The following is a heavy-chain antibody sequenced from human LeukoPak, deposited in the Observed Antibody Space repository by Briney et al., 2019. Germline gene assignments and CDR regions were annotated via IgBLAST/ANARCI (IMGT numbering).Heavy chain of an antibody. CDR2: ISVYNGNT. D-gene: IGHD1-26*01. CDR1: GSTFTSYG. CDR3: ARDHDSGSYEENDVSDI. J-gene: IGHJ3*02. Sequence: ASVKVSCKASGSTFTSYGISWVRQAPGQGLEWMEWISVYNGNTTYAQKVQGRVTMTTDTSKSTAYMELRSLRSDDTAVYYCARDHDSGSYEENDVSDIWGQGTMVTVSS. V-gene: IGHV1-18*01.